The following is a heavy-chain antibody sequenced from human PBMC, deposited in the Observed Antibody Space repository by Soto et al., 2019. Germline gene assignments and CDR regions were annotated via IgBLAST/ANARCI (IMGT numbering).Heavy chain of an antibody. CDR2: IYHSGST. Sequence: TSETLSLTSAVSSGSISSSNWWSWVRQPPGKGLEWIGEIYHSGSTNYNPSLKSRVTISVDKSKNQFSLKLSSVTAADTAVYYCAREDGTGTSAFDIWGQGTMVTVSS. V-gene: IGHV4-4*02. J-gene: IGHJ3*02. CDR1: SGSISSSNW. D-gene: IGHD1-7*01. CDR3: AREDGTGTSAFDI.